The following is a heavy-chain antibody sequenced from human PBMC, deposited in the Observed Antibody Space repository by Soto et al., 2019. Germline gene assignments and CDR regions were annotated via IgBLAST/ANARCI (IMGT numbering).Heavy chain of an antibody. V-gene: IGHV4-59*12. D-gene: IGHD4-17*01. J-gene: IGHJ4*02. CDR2: IYYSGGT. CDR1: GGSISSYY. CDR3: ARQKVSRFYGEVDFFDY. Sequence: TSETLSLTCPVSGGSISSYYWSWIRQTPGKGLEWIGYIYYSGGTNYNPSLKSRVTISVDTSKNQFSLKLSSVTAADTAVYYCARQKVSRFYGEVDFFDYWGLGTLVTVSS.